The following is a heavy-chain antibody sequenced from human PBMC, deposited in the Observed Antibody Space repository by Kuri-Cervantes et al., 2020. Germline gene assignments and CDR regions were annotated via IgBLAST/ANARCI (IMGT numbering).Heavy chain of an antibody. CDR2: INPNSGGT. J-gene: IGHJ3*02. V-gene: IGHV1-2*04. CDR1: GYTFTGYY. CDR3: ATRGLRWRMGAFDI. Sequence: VKVSCKASGYTFTGYYMHWVRQAPGQGLEWMGWINPNSGGTNYAQKFQGWVTMTRDTSISTAYMELSRLRSDDTAVYYCATRGLRWRMGAFDIWGQGTMVTVSS. D-gene: IGHD4-23*01.